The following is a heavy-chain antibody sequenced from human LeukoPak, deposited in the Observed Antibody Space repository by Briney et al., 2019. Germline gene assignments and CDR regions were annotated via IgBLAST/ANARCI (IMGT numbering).Heavy chain of an antibody. CDR3: ARGRSMVRGVTTKYYFDY. CDR2: IYYSGST. V-gene: IGHV4-59*08. Sequence: SETLSLTCTVSGGSISSYYWSWIRQPPGKGLEWIGYIYYSGSTNYNPSLKSRVTISVDTSKNQFSLKLSSVTAADTAVYYCARGRSMVRGVTTKYYFDYWGQGTLVTVSS. D-gene: IGHD3-10*01. CDR1: GGSISSYY. J-gene: IGHJ4*02.